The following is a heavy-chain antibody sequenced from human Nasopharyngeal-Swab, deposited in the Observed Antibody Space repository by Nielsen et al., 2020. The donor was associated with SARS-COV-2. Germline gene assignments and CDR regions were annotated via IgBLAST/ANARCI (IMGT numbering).Heavy chain of an antibody. CDR2: IYYSGST. Sequence: SETLPLTCTVSGGSISSYYWSWIRQPPGKGLEWIGYIYYSGSTNYNPSLKSRVTISVDTSKNQFSLKLSSVTAADTAVYYCARLVGVVDIVVVPAARGRYFDLWGRGTLVTVSS. D-gene: IGHD2-2*01. CDR1: GGSISSYY. CDR3: ARLVGVVDIVVVPAARGRYFDL. J-gene: IGHJ2*01. V-gene: IGHV4-59*08.